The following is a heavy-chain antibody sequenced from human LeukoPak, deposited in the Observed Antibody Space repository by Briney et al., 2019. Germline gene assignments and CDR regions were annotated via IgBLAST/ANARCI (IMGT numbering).Heavy chain of an antibody. J-gene: IGHJ4*02. CDR1: GFSFGSYA. V-gene: IGHV3-23*01. CDR3: AKAGSGHYYDY. Sequence: GGSLRLSCAASGFSFGSYAMGWTRQAPGQGLEWVSAISGSGSHANYAESVKGRFTISRDNSKNTLYLQMHSLIAADTAVYYCAKAGSGHYYDYWGQGTLVTVSS. D-gene: IGHD3-22*01. CDR2: ISGSGSHA.